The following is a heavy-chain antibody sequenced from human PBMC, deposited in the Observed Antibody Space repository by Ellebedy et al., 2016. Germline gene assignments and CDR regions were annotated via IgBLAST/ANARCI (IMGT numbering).Heavy chain of an antibody. D-gene: IGHD6-19*01. CDR1: GYSLSELS. CDR2: FDPEDGET. J-gene: IGHJ4*02. V-gene: IGHV1-24*01. CDR3: ARDSRQWLEQYYYDY. Sequence: ASVKVSCKVSGYSLSELSTHWVRQAPGKGLEWMGGFDPEDGETNYAQKLQGRVTMTRDTSTSTVYMELSSLRSEDTVVYYCARDSRQWLEQYYYDYWGQGTLVIVSS.